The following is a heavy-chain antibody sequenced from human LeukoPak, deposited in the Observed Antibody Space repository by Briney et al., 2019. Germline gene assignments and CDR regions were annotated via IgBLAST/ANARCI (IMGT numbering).Heavy chain of an antibody. CDR1: GFTFSSYG. J-gene: IGHJ3*02. CDR3: ARGRTIFGVESDAFDI. V-gene: IGHV3-33*08. CDR2: IWYDGSNK. Sequence: PGRSLRLTCAASGFTFSSYGMHWVRQAPGKGLEWVAVIWYDGSNKYYADSVKGRFTISRDNSKNTLYLQMNSLRAEDTAVYYCARGRTIFGVESDAFDIWGQGTMVTVSS. D-gene: IGHD3-3*01.